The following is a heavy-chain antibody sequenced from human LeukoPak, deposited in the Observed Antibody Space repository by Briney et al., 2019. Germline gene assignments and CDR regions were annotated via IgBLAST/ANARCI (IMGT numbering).Heavy chain of an antibody. Sequence: GGSLRLSCAASGFSFSSYWMTWVRQAPGKGLELVANIKEDASYKYYVDSVKGRFTISRDNSKNTLYLQMNSLRAEDTAVYYCARRAGAYSHPYDYWGQGTLVTVSS. V-gene: IGHV3-7*03. CDR1: GFSFSSYW. D-gene: IGHD4/OR15-4a*01. J-gene: IGHJ4*02. CDR3: ARRAGAYSHPYDY. CDR2: IKEDASYK.